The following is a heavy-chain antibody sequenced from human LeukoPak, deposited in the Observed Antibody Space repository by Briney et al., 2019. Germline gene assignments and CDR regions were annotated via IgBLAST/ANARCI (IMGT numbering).Heavy chain of an antibody. CDR1: GGSVSSGSYY. V-gene: IGHV4-61*01. CDR3: ARDRYCSGGSCYRGDAFDI. D-gene: IGHD2-15*01. Sequence: PETLSLTCTVSGGSVSSGSYYWSWIRQPPGKGLEWIGYIYYSGSTNYNPSLKSRVTISVDTSKNQFSLKLSSVTAADTAVYYCARDRYCSGGSCYRGDAFDIWGQGTMVTVSS. J-gene: IGHJ3*02. CDR2: IYYSGST.